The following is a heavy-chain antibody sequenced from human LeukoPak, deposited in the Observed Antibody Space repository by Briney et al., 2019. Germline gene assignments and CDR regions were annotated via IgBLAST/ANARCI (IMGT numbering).Heavy chain of an antibody. D-gene: IGHD6-6*01. CDR2: IRYDGSNK. CDR3: AKDHVGSSGSYFDY. V-gene: IGHV3-30*02. Sequence: GGSLRLSCAASGFTFSSYGMHWVRQAPGKGLEWVAFIRYDGSNKYYADSVKGRFTISRDNSKNTLYLQMNSLRAEDTAVYYCAKDHVGSSGSYFDYWGQGTLVTVSS. J-gene: IGHJ4*02. CDR1: GFTFSSYG.